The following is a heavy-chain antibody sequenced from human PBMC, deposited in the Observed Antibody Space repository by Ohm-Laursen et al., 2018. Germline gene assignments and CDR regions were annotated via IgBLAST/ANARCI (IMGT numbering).Heavy chain of an antibody. V-gene: IGHV3-72*01. CDR1: GFTFTDHY. D-gene: IGHD3-3*01. CDR3: VAFVVGAPDF. J-gene: IGHJ4*02. Sequence: GSLRLSCSALGFTFTDHYIDWVRQAPGKGLEFVGRSRNKAKSYSTDYAASVKGRFTVSRDNLKNLLFLQMNSLRTEDTAVYYCVAFVVGAPDFWGRGTLVTVSS. CDR2: SRNKAKSYST.